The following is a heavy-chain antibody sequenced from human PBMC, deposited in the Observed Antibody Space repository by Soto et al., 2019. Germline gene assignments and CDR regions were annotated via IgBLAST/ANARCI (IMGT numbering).Heavy chain of an antibody. CDR2: IYRTGST. Sequence: SETLSLTCAVSGGSFISNNWWTWVRQPPGQGLEWIGGIYRTGSTNYNPSLKSRVTISLDKSENQFSLKVTSLTAADTAVYYCASRDPGTSVDYWGQGTLVTVS. J-gene: IGHJ4*02. V-gene: IGHV4-4*02. D-gene: IGHD1-7*01. CDR3: ASRDPGTSVDY. CDR1: GGSFISNNW.